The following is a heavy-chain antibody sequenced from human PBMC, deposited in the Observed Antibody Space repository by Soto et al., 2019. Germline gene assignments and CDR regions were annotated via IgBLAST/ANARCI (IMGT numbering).Heavy chain of an antibody. V-gene: IGHV4-31*03. Sequence: QVQLQESGPGLVKPSQTLSLTCTVSGGSISSGGYYWSWIRQHPGKGLEWIGYIYYSGSTYYNPSLKSRVTISVDTSKNQFSVQLSSVTAADTAVYYCAREGPTSGWFDPWGQGTLVTVSS. CDR2: IYYSGST. J-gene: IGHJ5*02. D-gene: IGHD3-10*01. CDR1: GGSISSGGYY. CDR3: AREGPTSGWFDP.